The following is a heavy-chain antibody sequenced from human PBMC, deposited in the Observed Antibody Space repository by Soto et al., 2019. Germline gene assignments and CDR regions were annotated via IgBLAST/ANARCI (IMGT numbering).Heavy chain of an antibody. CDR3: AISITMVRGVIFYYYYGMDV. CDR2: IIPIFGTA. Sequence: ASVKVSCKASGGTFSSYAISWVRQAPGQGLEWMGGIIPIFGTANYAQKFQGRVTITADKSTSTAYMELSSLRSEDTAVYYCAISITMVRGVIFYYYYGMDVWGQGTTVTVSS. D-gene: IGHD3-10*01. CDR1: GGTFSSYA. J-gene: IGHJ6*02. V-gene: IGHV1-69*06.